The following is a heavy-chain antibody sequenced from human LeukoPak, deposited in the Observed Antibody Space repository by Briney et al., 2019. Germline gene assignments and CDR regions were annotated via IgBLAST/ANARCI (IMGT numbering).Heavy chain of an antibody. J-gene: IGHJ5*02. V-gene: IGHV1-69*13. D-gene: IGHD6-13*01. CDR3: ARYSSSCKWFDP. CDR1: GGTFSGYA. Sequence: SVKVSCKASGGTFSGYAISWVRQAPGQGLEWMGGIIPIFGTANYAQKFQGRVTITADESTSTAYMELSSLRSEDTAVYYCARYSSSCKWFDPWGQGTLVTVSS. CDR2: IIPIFGTA.